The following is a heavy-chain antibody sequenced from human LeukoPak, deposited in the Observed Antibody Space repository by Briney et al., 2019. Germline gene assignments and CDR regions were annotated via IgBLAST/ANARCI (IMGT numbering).Heavy chain of an antibody. CDR1: GYTFTSYD. CDR3: ARGFTMVRGVFPGY. J-gene: IGHJ4*02. CDR2: MNPNSGNT. V-gene: IGHV1-8*03. Sequence: ASVKVSCKASGYTFTSYDINWVRQATGQGLEWMGWMNPNSGNTGYAQKFQGRVTITSNTSIGTAYMELSSLRSEDTAVYYCARGFTMVRGVFPGYWGQGTLVTVSS. D-gene: IGHD3-10*01.